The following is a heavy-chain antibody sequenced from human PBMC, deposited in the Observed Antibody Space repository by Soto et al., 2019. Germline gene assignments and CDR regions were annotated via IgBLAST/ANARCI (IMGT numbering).Heavy chain of an antibody. V-gene: IGHV3-30*18. CDR2: ISYDGSNK. J-gene: IGHJ5*02. D-gene: IGHD3-10*01. CDR1: GFTFSSYG. Sequence: PGGSLRLSCAASGFTFSSYGMHWVRQAPGKGLEWVAVISYDGSNKYYADSVKGRFTISRDNSKNTLYLQMNSLRAEDTAVYYCAKDFGLGGSGTHPWFDPWGQGTLVTVSS. CDR3: AKDFGLGGSGTHPWFDP.